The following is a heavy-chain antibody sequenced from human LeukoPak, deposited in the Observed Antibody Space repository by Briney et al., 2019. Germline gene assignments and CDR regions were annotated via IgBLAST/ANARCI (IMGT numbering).Heavy chain of an antibody. V-gene: IGHV4-4*02. CDR3: AGAYCGGDCYSGRAFDI. Sequence: GSLRLSCAASGFSFSSYNMNWIRQAPGKGLEWIGEVYHSVSTNYYPSLKSRVTISIEKSKNQFSLKLSSVTAADTAVYYCAGAYCGGDCYSGRAFDIWGQGTMVTVSS. J-gene: IGHJ3*02. CDR2: VYHSVST. D-gene: IGHD2-21*02. CDR1: GFSFSSYN.